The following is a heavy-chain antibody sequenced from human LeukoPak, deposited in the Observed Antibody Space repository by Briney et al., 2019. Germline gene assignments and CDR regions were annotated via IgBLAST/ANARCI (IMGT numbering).Heavy chain of an antibody. V-gene: IGHV2-70*04. Sequence: SGPTLVNPTQTLTLTCTVSGFALSTSGMRVSWIRQPPGKALEWLARIDWDDDKFYSTSVKTRLTISKDTSKNQVVLTMTYMDPVDTATYYCARMVANPGGFDCWGQGTLVTVSS. CDR2: IDWDDDK. J-gene: IGHJ4*02. D-gene: IGHD2-15*01. CDR1: GFALSTSGMR. CDR3: ARMVANPGGFDC.